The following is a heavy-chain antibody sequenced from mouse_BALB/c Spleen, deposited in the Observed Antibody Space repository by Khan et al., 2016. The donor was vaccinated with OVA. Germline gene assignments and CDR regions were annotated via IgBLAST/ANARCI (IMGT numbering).Heavy chain of an antibody. CDR1: GFTFSSYG. V-gene: IGHV5-17*02. Sequence: EVELVESGGGLVQPGGSRKLSCAASGFTFSSYGMHWVRQAPEKGLEWVAYISGDSSTIYYTDTVKGRITISRDNTKNTLSLQMTSLMSEDTAMDYCATSCCYGYYFDYWGPGTTLTVSS. CDR3: ATSCCYGYYFDY. CDR2: ISGDSSTI. D-gene: IGHD1-1*01. J-gene: IGHJ2*01.